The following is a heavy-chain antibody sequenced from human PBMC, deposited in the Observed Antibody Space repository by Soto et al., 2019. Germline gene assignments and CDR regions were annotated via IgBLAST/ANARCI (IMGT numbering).Heavy chain of an antibody. CDR2: IYYSGST. V-gene: IGHV4-59*01. CDR3: ARSPAPVLRFLEWHDNWFDP. Sequence: SETLSLTCTVSGGSISSYYWSWIRQPPGKGLEWIGYIYYSGSTNYNPSIKSRVTISVDTSKNQFSLKLSSVTAADTAVYYCARSPAPVLRFLEWHDNWFDPWGQGTLVTVSS. J-gene: IGHJ5*02. D-gene: IGHD3-3*01. CDR1: GGSISSYY.